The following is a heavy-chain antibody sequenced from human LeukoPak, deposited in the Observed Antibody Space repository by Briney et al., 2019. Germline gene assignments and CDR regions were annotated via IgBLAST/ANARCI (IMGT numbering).Heavy chain of an antibody. CDR2: MSGSGGST. J-gene: IGHJ4*02. D-gene: IGHD5-24*01. CDR1: GFTFSSYA. CDR3: AKSGYNRFDY. V-gene: IGHV3-23*01. Sequence: GGSLRLSCAASGFTFSSYAMSWVRQAPGKGLEWVSTMSGSGGSTYYADSVKGRFTISRDNSKNTLYLQMNSLRAEDTAVYYCAKSGYNRFDYWGQGTLVTVSS.